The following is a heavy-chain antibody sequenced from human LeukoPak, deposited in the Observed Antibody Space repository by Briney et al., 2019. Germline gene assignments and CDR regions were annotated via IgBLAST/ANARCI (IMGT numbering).Heavy chain of an antibody. CDR2: IIPILGIA. D-gene: IGHD3-10*01. J-gene: IGHJ4*02. Sequence: SVKVSCKASGGTFSSYAISWVRQAPGQGLEWMGRIIPILGIANYAQKFQGRVTITADKSTSTAYMELSSLRSEDTAVYYCARARRGEAHNIDYWGQGTLVTVSS. V-gene: IGHV1-69*04. CDR3: ARARRGEAHNIDY. CDR1: GGTFSSYA.